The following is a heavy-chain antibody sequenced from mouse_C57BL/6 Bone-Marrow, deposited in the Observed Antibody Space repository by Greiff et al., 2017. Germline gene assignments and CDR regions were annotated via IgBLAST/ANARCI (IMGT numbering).Heavy chain of an antibody. CDR3: ARPLNWYWYFDV. J-gene: IGHJ1*03. Sequence: EVKVVESGGDLVKPGGSLKLSCAASGFTFSSYGMSWVRQTPDKRLEWVATISSGGSYTYYPDSVKGRFTISRDNAKNTLYLQMSSLKSEDTAMYYCARPLNWYWYFDVWGTGTTVTVSS. V-gene: IGHV5-6*01. CDR1: GFTFSSYG. D-gene: IGHD1-3*01. CDR2: ISSGGSYT.